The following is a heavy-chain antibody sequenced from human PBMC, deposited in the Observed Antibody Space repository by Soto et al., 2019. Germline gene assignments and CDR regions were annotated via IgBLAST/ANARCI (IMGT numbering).Heavy chain of an antibody. V-gene: IGHV1-69*13. CDR1: GGALNNYA. Sequence: SLKVSCKASGGALNNYAIYWVRQAPGQSLEWLGTIVPVFPSVYYAPRFQGRLTITADGSTDTVYMMLTSLKSEDTAVYYCAREMPYTAAAYFYYGLNVWGQGTSVTVYS. CDR2: IVPVFPSV. J-gene: IGHJ6*02. CDR3: AREMPYTAAAYFYYGLNV. D-gene: IGHD6-13*01.